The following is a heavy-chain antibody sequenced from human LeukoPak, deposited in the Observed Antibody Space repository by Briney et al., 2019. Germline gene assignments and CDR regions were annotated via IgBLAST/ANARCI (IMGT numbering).Heavy chain of an antibody. D-gene: IGHD1-26*01. CDR1: GFTSSSHW. CDR3: ARGGSPPEALGDTFDI. CDR2: IKSDGRST. V-gene: IGHV3-74*01. Sequence: PGGSLRLSCVASGFTSSSHWMHWVRQGPGKGLVWVSRIKSDGRSTNYADSVKGRFTISRDNAKNTLYLQMNSLRAEDTAVYYCARGGSPPEALGDTFDIWGQGTMVTVSS. J-gene: IGHJ3*02.